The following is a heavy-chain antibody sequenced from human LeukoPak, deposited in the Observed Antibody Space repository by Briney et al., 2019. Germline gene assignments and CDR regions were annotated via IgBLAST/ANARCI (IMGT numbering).Heavy chain of an antibody. D-gene: IGHD6-19*01. V-gene: IGHV3-48*03. Sequence: GGSLRLSCAASGFTFSSYEMNWVRQSPGKGLEWVSYISSSGSTIYYADSVKGRFTISRDNAKNSLYLQMNSLRAEDTAVYYCARDGYSRGWYRWPLNYWGQGTLVTVSS. J-gene: IGHJ4*02. CDR2: ISSSGSTI. CDR3: ARDGYSRGWYRWPLNY. CDR1: GFTFSSYE.